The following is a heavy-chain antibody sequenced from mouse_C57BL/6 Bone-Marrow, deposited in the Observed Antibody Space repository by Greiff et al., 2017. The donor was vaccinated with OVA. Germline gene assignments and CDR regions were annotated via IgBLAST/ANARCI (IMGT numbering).Heavy chain of an antibody. V-gene: IGHV2-5*01. CDR3: AKIYYYGSSYGWYFDV. D-gene: IGHD1-1*01. CDR1: GFSLTSYG. Sequence: VMLVESGPGLVQPSQSLSITCTVSGFSLTSYGVHWVRQSPGKGLEWLGVIWRGGSTDYNAAFMSRLSITKDNSKSQVFFKMNSLQADDTAIYYCAKIYYYGSSYGWYFDVWGTGTTVTVSS. CDR2: IWRGGST. J-gene: IGHJ1*03.